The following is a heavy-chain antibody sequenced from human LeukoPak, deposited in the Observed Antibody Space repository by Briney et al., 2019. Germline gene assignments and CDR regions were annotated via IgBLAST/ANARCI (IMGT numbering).Heavy chain of an antibody. CDR3: AREGGAAANRVNWFDP. CDR1: GGSISSSSYY. Sequence: PSETLSLTCTVSGGSISSSSYYWGWIRQPAGKGLEWIGRIYTSGSTNYNPSLKSRVTMSVDTSKNQFSLKLSSVTAADTAVYYCAREGGAAANRVNWFDPWGQGTLVTVSS. CDR2: IYTSGST. D-gene: IGHD6-13*01. J-gene: IGHJ5*02. V-gene: IGHV4-61*02.